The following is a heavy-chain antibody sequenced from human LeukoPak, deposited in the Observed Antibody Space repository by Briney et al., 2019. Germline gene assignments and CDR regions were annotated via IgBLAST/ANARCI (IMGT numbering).Heavy chain of an antibody. Sequence: ASVKVSCKASGYNFNTYDISWVRQAPGQGLEWMGWITAKNGNTNYAERLQDRVTMTTDTSTSTAYMELRSLRCDDTAIYYCARGTWEAAARPYSFDTWGQGTLVTVSS. CDR1: GYNFNTYD. J-gene: IGHJ5*02. CDR2: ITAKNGNT. V-gene: IGHV1-18*01. D-gene: IGHD3-22*01. CDR3: ARGTWEAAARPYSFDT.